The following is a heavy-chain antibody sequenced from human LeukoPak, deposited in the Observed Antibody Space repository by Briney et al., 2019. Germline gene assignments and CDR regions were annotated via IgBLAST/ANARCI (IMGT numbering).Heavy chain of an antibody. CDR2: FDPEDGET. CDR1: VYTLTELS. V-gene: IGHV1-24*01. CDR3: ATNGAGRYSGSYWWFDP. D-gene: IGHD1-26*01. J-gene: IGHJ5*02. Sequence: ASVKVSCKVSVYTLTELSMHWVRQAPGKGLEWMGGFDPEDGETIYAQKFQGRVTMTEDTSTDTAYMELSSLRSEDTAVYYCATNGAGRYSGSYWWFDPWGQGTLVTVSS.